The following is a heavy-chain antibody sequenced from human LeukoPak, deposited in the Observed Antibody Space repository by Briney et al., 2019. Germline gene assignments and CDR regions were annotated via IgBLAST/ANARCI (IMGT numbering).Heavy chain of an antibody. V-gene: IGHV3-23*01. J-gene: IGHJ4*02. CDR1: GFTFSNYA. CDR2: ISDSGGST. D-gene: IGHD3-10*01. CDR3: AKSLSGGGYYFEY. Sequence: PGGSLRLSCAASGFTFSNYAMTWVRQAPGKGLEWVSGISDSGGSTYYADSVEGRFTISRDNSKNTLYLQVNSLRAEDTAVYYCAKSLSGGGYYFEYWGQGTLVTVSS.